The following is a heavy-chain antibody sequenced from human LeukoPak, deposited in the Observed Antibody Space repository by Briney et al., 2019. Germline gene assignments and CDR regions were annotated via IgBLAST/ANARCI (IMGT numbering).Heavy chain of an antibody. CDR3: ARNYGSGRGSDALDI. CDR1: GFTFSNYG. V-gene: IGHV3-33*01. CDR2: IWYDGNNK. J-gene: IGHJ3*02. D-gene: IGHD3-10*01. Sequence: GRSLRLSCAASGFTFSNYGMHWVRQAPGKGLEWVAVIWYDGNNKNYADSVKGRFTISRDNSKNTLYLQVNSLRAEDTAVYYCARNYGSGRGSDALDIWGQGTMVTVSS.